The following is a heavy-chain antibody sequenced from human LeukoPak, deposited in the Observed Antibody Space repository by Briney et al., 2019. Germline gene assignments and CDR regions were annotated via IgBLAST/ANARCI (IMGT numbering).Heavy chain of an antibody. Sequence: SQTHSLTRASSGDRDSINSSSWNWIRQSPSRGLEWLARTDNRSKWYNDYAVSVKSRITINPDTSKNQFSLQLNSVTPEDTAVYYCARGIVGGERVAFDIWGQGTMVTVSS. CDR1: GDRDSINSSS. CDR3: ARGIVGGERVAFDI. CDR2: TDNRSKWYN. J-gene: IGHJ3*02. D-gene: IGHD1-26*01. V-gene: IGHV6-1*01.